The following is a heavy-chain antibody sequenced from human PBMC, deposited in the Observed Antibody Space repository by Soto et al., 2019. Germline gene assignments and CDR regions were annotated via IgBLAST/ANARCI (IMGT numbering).Heavy chain of an antibody. D-gene: IGHD5-18*01. Sequence: PSETLSLTCGVSGGSLSGATYSWNWIRQTPGKGLEWIGYIYYSGSTNYNPSLKSRVTISVDTSKNQFSLKLSSVTAADTAVYYCARVGYSYAPKDYWGQGTLVTVSS. CDR3: ARVGYSYAPKDY. CDR1: GGSLSGATYS. V-gene: IGHV4-61*01. J-gene: IGHJ4*02. CDR2: IYYSGST.